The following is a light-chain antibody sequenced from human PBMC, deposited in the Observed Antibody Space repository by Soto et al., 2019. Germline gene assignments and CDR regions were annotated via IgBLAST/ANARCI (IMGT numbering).Light chain of an antibody. CDR2: DAS. CDR3: QQYKFPMYT. Sequence: DIQMTQSPSTLSASVGDRVTITCRASQSISSWLAWYQQKPGKAPKLLIYDASSLESGGPSRFSGSGSGTEFTLTVSSLQPDDFATYYCQQYKFPMYTFGQGTKLEIK. J-gene: IGKJ2*01. CDR1: QSISSW. V-gene: IGKV1-5*01.